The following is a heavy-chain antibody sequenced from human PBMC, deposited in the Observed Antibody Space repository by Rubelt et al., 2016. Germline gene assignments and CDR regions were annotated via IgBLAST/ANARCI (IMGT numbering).Heavy chain of an antibody. V-gene: IGHV1-2*02. CDR2: INPNSGGT. D-gene: IGHD3-22*01. Sequence: QVQLVQSGAEVKKPGASVKVSCKASGYTFTGYYMHWVRQAPGQGLEWMGWINPNSGGTNYAQKLQGRVTMTRDTSISTAYMEMSRLRSDDTAVYYCAGFAIGVHSSGYLFDYWGQGTLVTVSS. CDR3: AGFAIGVHSSGYLFDY. CDR1: GYTFTGYY. J-gene: IGHJ4*02.